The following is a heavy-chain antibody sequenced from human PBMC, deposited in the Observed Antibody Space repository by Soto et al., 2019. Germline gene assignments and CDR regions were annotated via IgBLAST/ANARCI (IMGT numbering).Heavy chain of an antibody. Sequence: QLQLQESGPGLVKPSETLSLTCTVSGGSISSSSYYWGWIREPPGKGLEWIGSIYYSGSTYYNPSLKSGVTISVDTSKNPFSLKLSSVTAADTAVYYCARRRFDYDSSGYYYVWFDPWGQGTLVTVSS. V-gene: IGHV4-39*01. J-gene: IGHJ5*02. CDR2: IYYSGST. D-gene: IGHD3-22*01. CDR3: ARRRFDYDSSGYYYVWFDP. CDR1: GGSISSSSYY.